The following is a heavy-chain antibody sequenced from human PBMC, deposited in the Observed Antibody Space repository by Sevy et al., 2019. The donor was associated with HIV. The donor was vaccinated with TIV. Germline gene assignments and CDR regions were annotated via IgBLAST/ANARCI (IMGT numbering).Heavy chain of an antibody. CDR2: ISAYNGNT. J-gene: IGHJ4*02. V-gene: IGHV1-18*01. CDR3: ARDFIVGQTAPFDY. D-gene: IGHD2-15*01. CDR1: GYTFTSYG. Sequence: ASVKVSCKASGYTFTSYGISWVRQAPGQGLEWMGWISAYNGNTNYAQKLQGRVTMTTDTSTSTAYMELRSLRSDATAVYYCARDFIVGQTAPFDYWGQGTLVTVSS.